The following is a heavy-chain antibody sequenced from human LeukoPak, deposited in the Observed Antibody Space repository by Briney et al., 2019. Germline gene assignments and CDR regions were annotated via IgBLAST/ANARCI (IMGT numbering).Heavy chain of an antibody. CDR2: IYYSGST. CDR3: ARVRTGYYYMDV. D-gene: IGHD1-14*01. J-gene: IGHJ6*03. CDR1: GGSISSSSYY. Sequence: SETLSLTCTVSGGSISSSSYYWGWIRQPPRKGLEWIGSIYYSGSTYYNPSLKSRVTISVDTSKNQFSLKLSSVTAADTAVYYCARVRTGYYYMDVWGKGTTVTVSS. V-gene: IGHV4-39*07.